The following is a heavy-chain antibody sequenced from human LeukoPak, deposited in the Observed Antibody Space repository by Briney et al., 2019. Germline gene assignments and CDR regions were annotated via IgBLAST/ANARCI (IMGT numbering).Heavy chain of an antibody. V-gene: IGHV3-9*01. Sequence: GGSLRLSCAASGFSFEDYAMHWVRQAPGKGLEWVSGISWNSGNIGYADSVKGRFTISRDNAKNSLYLQMNSLRGEETAVYSGKKDKGGQGSGGYIWAGMDVWGQGTTVTVSS. CDR2: ISWNSGNI. CDR3: KKDKGGQGSGGYIWAGMDV. CDR1: GFSFEDYA. J-gene: IGHJ6*02. D-gene: IGHD3-10*01.